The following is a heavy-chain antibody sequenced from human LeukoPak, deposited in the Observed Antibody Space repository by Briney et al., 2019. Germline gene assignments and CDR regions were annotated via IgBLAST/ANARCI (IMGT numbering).Heavy chain of an antibody. Sequence: SETLSLTCTVSGYSISSGYYWGWLRQPPGEGLEWIANIYHGGATYYNPSLKSRVIILVDTSKNQFSLKLSSVTASDTAVYYCARVTGIWYFDLWGRGTLVTVSS. V-gene: IGHV4-38-2*02. CDR3: ARVTGIWYFDL. D-gene: IGHD7-27*01. CDR1: GYSISSGYY. J-gene: IGHJ2*01. CDR2: IYHGGAT.